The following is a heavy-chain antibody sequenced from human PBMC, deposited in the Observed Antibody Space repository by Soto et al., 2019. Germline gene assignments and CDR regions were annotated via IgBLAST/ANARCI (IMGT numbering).Heavy chain of an antibody. J-gene: IGHJ4*02. V-gene: IGHV3-33*01. CDR3: ARDDRMTTVTTPDY. CDR2: IWYDGSDK. D-gene: IGHD4-17*01. Sequence: QVQLVESGGGVVQPGRSLRFSCAASGFTFSSYGMHWVRQAPGKGLEWVAVIWYDGSDKYYADSVKGRFTISRDNSKNTLYLQMNSLRAEDTAVYYCARDDRMTTVTTPDYWGQGTLVTVSS. CDR1: GFTFSSYG.